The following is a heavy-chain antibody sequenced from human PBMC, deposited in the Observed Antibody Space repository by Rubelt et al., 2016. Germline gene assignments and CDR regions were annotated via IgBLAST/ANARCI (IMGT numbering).Heavy chain of an antibody. V-gene: IGHV4-39*07. J-gene: IGHJ4*02. CDR1: GGSIRSSSYY. CDR2: IYYSWST. CDR3: ARDRRIAGAGTPS. Sequence: QLQLQESGPGPVKPSETLSLTCTVSGGSIRSSSYYWVCLRQPPGKGLEWIGSIYYSWSTYYNPSLKIAVTILVDTAKNQVSLKLSSVTAADTAVYYCARDRRIAGAGTPSWGQGTLGTVS. D-gene: IGHD6-19*01.